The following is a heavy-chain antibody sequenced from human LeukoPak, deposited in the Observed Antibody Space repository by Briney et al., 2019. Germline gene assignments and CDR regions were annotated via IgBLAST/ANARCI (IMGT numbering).Heavy chain of an antibody. CDR3: ANEIRPNDY. Sequence: GGSLRLSCAASEFDFSSHAMTWVRQAPGKGLEWVSAISISGSKAYYADSVKGRFTISRDNSKNTLYLQMNSLRAEDTAVYYCANEIRPNDYWGQGTQVTVSS. J-gene: IGHJ4*02. CDR1: EFDFSSHA. V-gene: IGHV3-23*01. D-gene: IGHD4-17*01. CDR2: ISISGSKA.